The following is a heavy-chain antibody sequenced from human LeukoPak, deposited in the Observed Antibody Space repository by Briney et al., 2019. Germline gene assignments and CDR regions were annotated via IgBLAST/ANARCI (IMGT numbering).Heavy chain of an antibody. D-gene: IGHD6-6*01. CDR1: GDSISTTTYY. V-gene: IGHV4-39*01. J-gene: IGHJ4*02. Sequence: SETLSLTCTVSGDSISTTTYYWGWIRQPPGKGLEWLGSIYFSGASYYNPSLKSRVTISVDTSNNQFSLSLSSVTAADTAVYYCARQQLSQLYYFDNWGQGTLVTVSS. CDR3: ARQQLSQLYYFDN. CDR2: IYFSGAS.